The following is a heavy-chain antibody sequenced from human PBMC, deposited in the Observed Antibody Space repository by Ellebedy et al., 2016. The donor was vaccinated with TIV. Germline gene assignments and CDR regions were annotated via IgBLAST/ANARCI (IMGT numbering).Heavy chain of an antibody. CDR3: ARHHAMVWFDP. CDR2: IYHSGST. J-gene: IGHJ5*02. V-gene: IGHV4-39*01. D-gene: IGHD5-18*01. CDR1: GGSISSSSYY. Sequence: MPGGSLRLSCTVSGGSISSSSYYWGWIRQPPGKGLEWIGEIYHSGSTNYNPSLKSRVTISVDTSKNQFSLKLSSVTAADTAVYYCARHHAMVWFDPWGQGTLVTVSS.